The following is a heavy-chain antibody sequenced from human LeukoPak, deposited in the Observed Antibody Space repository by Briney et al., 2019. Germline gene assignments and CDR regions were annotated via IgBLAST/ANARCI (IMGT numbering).Heavy chain of an antibody. D-gene: IGHD6-13*01. V-gene: IGHV1-69*05. J-gene: IGHJ3*02. CDR3: ARGPGSSSWNPYDAFDI. CDR1: GGTFSSYA. CDR2: IIPIFGTA. Sequence: SVKVSCKASGGTFSSYAISWVRQAPGQGLEWMGGIIPIFGTANYTQKFQGRVTITTDESTSTAYMELSSLRSEDTAVYYCARGPGSSSWNPYDAFDIWGQGTMVTVSS.